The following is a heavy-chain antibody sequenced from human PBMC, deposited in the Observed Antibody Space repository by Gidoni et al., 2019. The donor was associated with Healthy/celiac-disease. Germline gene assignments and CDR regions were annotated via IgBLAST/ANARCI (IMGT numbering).Heavy chain of an antibody. J-gene: IGHJ4*02. CDR3: AKDGGYDYVWGSYRYEDY. D-gene: IGHD3-16*02. V-gene: IGHV3-23*01. Sequence: EVQLLESGGGLVQPGGSLRLSCAASGFTFSSYAMSWVRQAPGKGLEWVSAISGSCGSTYYADSVKGRFTISRDNSKNTLYLQMNSLRAEDTAVYYCAKDGGYDYVWGSYRYEDYWGQGTLVTVSS. CDR2: ISGSCGST. CDR1: GFTFSSYA.